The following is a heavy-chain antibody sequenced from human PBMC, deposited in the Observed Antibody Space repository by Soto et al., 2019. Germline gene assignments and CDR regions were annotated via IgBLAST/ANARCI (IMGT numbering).Heavy chain of an antibody. CDR1: GGTFSSYA. J-gene: IGHJ3*02. CDR2: IIPIFGTA. CDR3: ASPLRSNVYAFDI. D-gene: IGHD4-17*01. Sequence: ASVKVSCKASGGTFSSYAISWVRQAPGQGLEWMGGIIPIFGTANYAQKFQGRVTMTTDTSTSTAYMELRSLRSDDTAVYYCASPLRSNVYAFDIWGQGTMVTVSS. V-gene: IGHV1-69*05.